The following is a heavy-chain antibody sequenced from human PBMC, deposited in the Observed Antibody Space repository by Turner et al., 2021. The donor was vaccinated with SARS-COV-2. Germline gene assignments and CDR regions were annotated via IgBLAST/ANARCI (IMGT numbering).Heavy chain of an antibody. J-gene: IGHJ6*02. Sequence: QVQLVQSGAEVKKPGASVKVSCKASGYTFTGYYMNWVRQAPGQGLEWMGWINPNSGGTNYAQKFQGRVTMTWDTSISTAYMELSRLRSDDTAVYYCARSRYTYGSYYYYGMDVWGQGTTVTVSS. CDR3: ARSRYTYGSYYYYGMDV. V-gene: IGHV1-2*02. CDR1: GYTFTGYY. CDR2: INPNSGGT. D-gene: IGHD5-18*01.